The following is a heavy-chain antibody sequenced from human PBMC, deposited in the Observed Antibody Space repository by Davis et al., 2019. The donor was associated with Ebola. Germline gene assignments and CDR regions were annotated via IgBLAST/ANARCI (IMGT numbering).Heavy chain of an antibody. D-gene: IGHD4-17*01. Sequence: PGGSLRPSCEASGFIFSDFAMHWVRQAPGKGLAWVAGISCDGRNQYYADFVQGRFNISRDNSKNTLFVQTHSLRPEDTAVYFCARGDYGDFLNWFDPWGHGTLVTVSS. CDR1: GFIFSDFA. V-gene: IGHV3-30*04. CDR2: ISCDGRNQ. CDR3: ARGDYGDFLNWFDP. J-gene: IGHJ5*02.